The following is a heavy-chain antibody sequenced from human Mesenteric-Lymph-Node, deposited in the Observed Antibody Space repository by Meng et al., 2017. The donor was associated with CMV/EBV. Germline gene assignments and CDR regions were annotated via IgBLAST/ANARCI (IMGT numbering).Heavy chain of an antibody. CDR2: IYYSGVT. V-gene: IGHV4-30-4*08. J-gene: IGHJ6*02. CDR1: GAYLNSGDSY. D-gene: IGHD3-3*01. CDR3: ARVSGGGGYYDFWSGYNYYYYGMDV. Sequence: SETLSLTCTVSGAYLNSGDSYWGWVRQSPGKGLEWIGCIYYSGVTDYNASLESRLTISLDTSKNQFSLKLNSVTAADTAVYYCARVSGGGGYYDFWSGYNYYYYGMDVWGQGTTVTVSS.